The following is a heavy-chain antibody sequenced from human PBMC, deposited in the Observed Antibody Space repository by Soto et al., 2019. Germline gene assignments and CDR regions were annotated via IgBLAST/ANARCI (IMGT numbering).Heavy chain of an antibody. CDR1: GFTFSSYA. J-gene: IGHJ1*01. Sequence: EVQLLESGGGLVQPGGSLRLSCAASGFTFSSYAMSWVRQAPGKGLEWVSAISGSGGSTYYADSVKGRFTISRDNSKNTLYLQMNSLRAEDTAVYYCAKDQSPFYCTNGVCYTFIDWGQGTLVTVSS. CDR3: AKDQSPFYCTNGVCYTFID. D-gene: IGHD2-8*01. CDR2: ISGSGGST. V-gene: IGHV3-23*01.